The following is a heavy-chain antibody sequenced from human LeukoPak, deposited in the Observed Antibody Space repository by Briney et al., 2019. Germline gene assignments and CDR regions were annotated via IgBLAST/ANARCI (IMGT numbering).Heavy chain of an antibody. J-gene: IGHJ4*02. Sequence: GGSLRLSCVVSGFNFDNFAMHWVRQPLGKGLEWVAVISHDGRTKYYADSMKGRITISRDNSKNTLFLQMNNLRSEDTAVYFCARPSPPGDGYNPPDHWGQGALVTVSS. CDR1: GFNFDNFA. V-gene: IGHV3-30*04. CDR3: ARPSPPGDGYNPPDH. D-gene: IGHD5-24*01. CDR2: ISHDGRTK.